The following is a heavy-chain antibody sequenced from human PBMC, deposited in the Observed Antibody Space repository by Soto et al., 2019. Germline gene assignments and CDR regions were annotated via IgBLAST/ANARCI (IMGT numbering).Heavy chain of an antibody. CDR2: ISYDGSNK. V-gene: IGHV3-30*18. Sequence: GGSLRLSCAASGFTFSSYGMHWVRQAPGKGLEWVAVISYDGSNKYYADSVKGRFTISRDNSKNTLYLQMNSLRAEDTAVYYCAKYGGTTVINAYFHHWGQGTLVTVSS. CDR3: AKYGGTTVINAYFHH. CDR1: GFTFSSYG. D-gene: IGHD4-17*01. J-gene: IGHJ1*01.